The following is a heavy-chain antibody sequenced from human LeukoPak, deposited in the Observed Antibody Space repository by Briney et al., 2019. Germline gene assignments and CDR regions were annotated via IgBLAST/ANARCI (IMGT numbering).Heavy chain of an antibody. D-gene: IGHD1-26*01. CDR3: ASSPLTGARYYMDV. Sequence: ASVKVSCKASGYTFTSYDINWVRQATGRGVEWMGWMNPNSGNTGYAQKFQGRVTMTRNTSISTAYMELSSLRSEDTAVYYCASSPLTGARYYMDVWGKGTTVTVSS. V-gene: IGHV1-8*01. CDR1: GYTFTSYD. CDR2: MNPNSGNT. J-gene: IGHJ6*03.